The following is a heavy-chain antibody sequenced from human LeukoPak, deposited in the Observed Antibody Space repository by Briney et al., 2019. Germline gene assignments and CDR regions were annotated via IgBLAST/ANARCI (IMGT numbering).Heavy chain of an antibody. V-gene: IGHV1-18*01. CDR3: AKESYYYDSSGYYYLAFIDY. D-gene: IGHD3-22*01. CDR1: GYTFTTYG. CDR2: INTKEGNT. Sequence: ASVKVSCKASGYTFTTYGIGWVRQAPGQGLEWMGWINTKEGNTDYAQKLQGRVTMTTDTYPSTAYMELRRLRSDDTAVYYCAKESYYYDSSGYYYLAFIDYWGQGTLVTVSS. J-gene: IGHJ4*02.